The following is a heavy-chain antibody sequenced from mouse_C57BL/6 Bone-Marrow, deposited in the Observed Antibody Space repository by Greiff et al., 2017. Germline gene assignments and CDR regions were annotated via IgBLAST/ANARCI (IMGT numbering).Heavy chain of an antibody. J-gene: IGHJ2*01. CDR2: INYDGSST. CDR3: AREVYYYGSSYVYYFDH. D-gene: IGHD1-1*01. CDR1: GFTFSDYY. Sequence: EVKLVESEGGLVQPGSSMKLSCTASGFTFSDYYMAWVRQVPEKGLEWVANINYDGSSTYYLDSLKSRFIISRDNAKNILYLQMSSLKSEDTATYYCAREVYYYGSSYVYYFDHWGQGTTLTVSS. V-gene: IGHV5-16*01.